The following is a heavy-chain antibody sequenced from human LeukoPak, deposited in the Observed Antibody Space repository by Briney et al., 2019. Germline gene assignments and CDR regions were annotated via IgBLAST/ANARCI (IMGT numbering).Heavy chain of an antibody. CDR3: ATEKRSPYYDILTGYYNRLRGDAFDI. CDR1: GYTLTELS. CDR2: FDPEDGET. Sequence: ASVKVSCKVSGYTLTELSMHWVRQAPGKGLEWMGGFDPEDGETIYAQKFQGRVTMTEDTSTDTAYMELSSLRSEDTAVYYCATEKRSPYYDILTGYYNRLRGDAFDIWGQGTMVTVSS. V-gene: IGHV1-24*01. J-gene: IGHJ3*02. D-gene: IGHD3-9*01.